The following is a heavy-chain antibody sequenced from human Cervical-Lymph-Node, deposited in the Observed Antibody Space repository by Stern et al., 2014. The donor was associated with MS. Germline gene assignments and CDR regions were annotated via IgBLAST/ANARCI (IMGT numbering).Heavy chain of an antibody. D-gene: IGHD6-13*01. CDR3: TREGDVLAGSWFDP. J-gene: IGHJ5*02. CDR1: GDSVNTGGFF. Sequence: QVQLQESGPGLVKPSETLSLSCTVSGDSVNTGGFFWTWIRQSPREGLQXIGYVYSSGATNYNPSFQSRVTISVDTSKNQFSLTLRSVTAADTAVYYCTREGDVLAGSWFDPWGQGGPVTVSS. CDR2: VYSSGAT. V-gene: IGHV4-61*08.